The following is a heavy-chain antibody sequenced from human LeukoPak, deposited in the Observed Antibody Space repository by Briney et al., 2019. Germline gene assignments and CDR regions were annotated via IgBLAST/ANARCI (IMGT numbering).Heavy chain of an antibody. CDR2: INPSGGST. CDR1: GGTSSSYA. J-gene: IGHJ5*02. Sequence: ASVKVSCKASGGTSSSYAISWVRQAPGQGLEWMGIINPSGGSTSYAQKFQGRVTMTRDTSTSTVYMELSSLGSEDTTVYYCARAGYSSSWYFVDPWGQGTLVTVSS. V-gene: IGHV1-46*01. CDR3: ARAGYSSSWYFVDP. D-gene: IGHD6-13*01.